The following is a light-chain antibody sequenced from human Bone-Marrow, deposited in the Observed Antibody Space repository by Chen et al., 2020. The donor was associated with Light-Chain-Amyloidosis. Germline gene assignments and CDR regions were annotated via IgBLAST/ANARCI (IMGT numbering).Light chain of an antibody. J-gene: IGKJ4*01. CDR2: GSS. V-gene: IGKV3-20*01. CDR3: KQYGTSPLT. Sequence: EIVLTQSPGTLSLSPGEGANLSCRASQTISSNYLTWYQQKFGQAPRLLIYGSSSRATGIPDRFTGSGYWTDFTLTINRLEPEDFAMYYCKQYGTSPLTFGGGTKVEIK. CDR1: QTISSNY.